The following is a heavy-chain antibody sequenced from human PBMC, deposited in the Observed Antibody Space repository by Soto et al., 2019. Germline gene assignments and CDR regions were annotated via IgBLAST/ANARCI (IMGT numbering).Heavy chain of an antibody. CDR1: GYSFTGNS. CDR2: INPNNGGT. J-gene: IGHJ4*02. V-gene: IGHV1-2*02. Sequence: QVHLVQSGAEVKKPGASVKVSCKASGYSFTGNSMHWVRQAPGQGLEWMGWINPNNGGTNYAQKLQGRVTMTRDTAISTAYMDLSRLRSDDTAVYYCAMPRGGVVYWGQGTLVTVSS. D-gene: IGHD3-10*01. CDR3: AMPRGGVVY.